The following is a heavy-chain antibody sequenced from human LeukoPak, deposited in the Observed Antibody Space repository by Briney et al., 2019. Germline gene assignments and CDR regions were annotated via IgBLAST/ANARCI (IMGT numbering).Heavy chain of an antibody. J-gene: IGHJ4*02. CDR1: GGSISSSSYY. Sequence: SETLSLTCTVSGGSISSSSYYWGWIRQPPGKGLEWIGSIYYSGSTYYNPSLKSRVTISVDTSKNQFSLKLSSVTAADTAVYYCARSKSVISCYFDYWGQGTLVTVSS. V-gene: IGHV4-39*07. D-gene: IGHD2-21*01. CDR3: ARSKSVISCYFDY. CDR2: IYYSGST.